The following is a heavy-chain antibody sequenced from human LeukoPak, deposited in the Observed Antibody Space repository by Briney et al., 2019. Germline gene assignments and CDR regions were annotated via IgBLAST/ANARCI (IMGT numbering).Heavy chain of an antibody. Sequence: GGSLRLSCAASGFTFSSYAMHWVRQAPGKGLEWVAVISYDGSNKYFADSVKGRFTISRDNSKNTLYLQMNSLRAEDTAVYYCARDFRRYSSSSDEYFQHWGQGTLVTVSS. V-gene: IGHV3-30*03. CDR2: ISYDGSNK. J-gene: IGHJ1*01. CDR1: GFTFSSYA. CDR3: ARDFRRYSSSSDEYFQH. D-gene: IGHD6-6*01.